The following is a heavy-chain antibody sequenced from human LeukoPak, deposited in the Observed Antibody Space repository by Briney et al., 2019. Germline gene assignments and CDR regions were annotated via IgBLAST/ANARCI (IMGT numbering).Heavy chain of an antibody. Sequence: SETLSLTCTVSGGSISSYYWSWIRQPPGKGLEWIGYIYYSGSTNYNPSLKSRVTISVDTSKNQFSLKLSSVTAADTAVYYCARAEGKPAATFDYWGQGTLVTVSS. CDR1: GGSISSYY. J-gene: IGHJ4*02. CDR2: IYYSGST. D-gene: IGHD2-15*01. V-gene: IGHV4-59*01. CDR3: ARAEGKPAATFDY.